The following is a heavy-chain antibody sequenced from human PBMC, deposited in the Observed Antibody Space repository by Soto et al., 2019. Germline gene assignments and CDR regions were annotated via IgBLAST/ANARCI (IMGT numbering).Heavy chain of an antibody. D-gene: IGHD4-17*01. CDR1: GGSVSSGSYY. J-gene: IGHJ5*02. CDR3: ARDDYSDEGWFDP. CDR2: IYYSGST. V-gene: IGHV4-61*01. Sequence: QVQLQESGPGLVKPSETLSLTCTVSGGSVSSGSYYWSWIRQPPGKGLEWIGYIYYSGSTNYNPSLKRRVTISVDTSKNQFSLKLSSVTAADTAVYYCARDDYSDEGWFDPWGQGTLVTVSS.